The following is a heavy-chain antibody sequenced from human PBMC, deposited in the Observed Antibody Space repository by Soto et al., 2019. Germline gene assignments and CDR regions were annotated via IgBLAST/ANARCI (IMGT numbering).Heavy chain of an antibody. CDR2: IYYSGST. D-gene: IGHD6-13*01. CDR3: ARHNGYSSSWYPRNYYYYGMDV. CDR1: GGSISSSSYY. V-gene: IGHV4-39*01. Sequence: SETLSLTCTVSGGSISSSSYYWGWIRQPPGKGLEWIGSIYYSGSTCYNPSLKSRVTISVDTSKNQFSLKLSSVTAAETAVYYCARHNGYSSSWYPRNYYYYGMDVWGQGTTVTVSS. J-gene: IGHJ6*02.